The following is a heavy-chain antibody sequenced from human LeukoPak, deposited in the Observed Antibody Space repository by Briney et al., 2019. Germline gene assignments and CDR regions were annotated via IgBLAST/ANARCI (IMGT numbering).Heavy chain of an antibody. CDR1: GFTVSSNY. Sequence: GGSLRLSCAASGFTVSSNYMSWVRQAPGKGPEWVSVIYSGGSTYYADSVKGRFTISRDNSKNTLYLQMNSLRAEDTAVYYCAIFDYDSSGIDYWGQETLVTVSS. D-gene: IGHD3-22*01. J-gene: IGHJ4*02. CDR2: IYSGGST. V-gene: IGHV3-53*01. CDR3: AIFDYDSSGIDY.